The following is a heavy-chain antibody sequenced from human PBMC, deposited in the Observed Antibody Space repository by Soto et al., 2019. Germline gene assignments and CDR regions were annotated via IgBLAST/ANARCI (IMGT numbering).Heavy chain of an antibody. CDR2: ISAYNGNT. D-gene: IGHD3-9*01. CDR3: AATYYDILTGYYNWFDP. V-gene: IGHV1-18*01. CDR1: GYTFTSYG. Sequence: GASVKVSCKASGYTFTSYGISWVRQAPGQGLEWMGWISAYNGNTNYAQKLQGRVTMTTDTSTSTAYMELRSLRSDDTAVYYCAATYYDILTGYYNWFDPWGQGTLVTVSS. J-gene: IGHJ5*02.